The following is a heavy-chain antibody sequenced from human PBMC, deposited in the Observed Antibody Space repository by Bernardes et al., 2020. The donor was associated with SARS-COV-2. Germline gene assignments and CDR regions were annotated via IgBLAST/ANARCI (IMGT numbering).Heavy chain of an antibody. D-gene: IGHD2-21*01. CDR1: GDSMSSRRYY. V-gene: IGHV4-39*01. J-gene: IGHJ4*02. CDR2: ISYSGST. Sequence: SETLSLTCTVSGDSMSSRRYYWGWIRQPPGTGLEWIGSISYSGSTNYNPSLKSLVTISVDTSKQQFSLKLSSVTAADTAVSFCSRQIDSWHLVVVVSVPRGEPFSCEYWGEGALVTVSS. CDR3: SRQIDSWHLVVVVSVPRGEPFSCEY.